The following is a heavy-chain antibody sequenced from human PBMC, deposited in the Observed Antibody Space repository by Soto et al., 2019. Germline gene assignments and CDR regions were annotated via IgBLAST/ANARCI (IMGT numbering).Heavy chain of an antibody. CDR1: GYTFTSQY. D-gene: IGHD2-21*02. CDR3: ATGSGDSTDS. Sequence: QVQLVQSGAEVEKPGASVKVACKASGYTFTSQYMHWVRQAPGQGLEWVGLIHPSGGRTSYAQRLQGRVTVPRDMSASTVFMELSRLRSEDTAIYYCATGSGDSTDSWGQGTLVTVSS. J-gene: IGHJ4*02. V-gene: IGHV1-46*04. CDR2: IHPSGGRT.